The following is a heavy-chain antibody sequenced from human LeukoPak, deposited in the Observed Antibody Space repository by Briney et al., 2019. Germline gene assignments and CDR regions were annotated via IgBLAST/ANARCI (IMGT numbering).Heavy chain of an antibody. CDR3: ARGTTGGFSY. Sequence: ASVTVSYKASGYTFTGYYMHWVRQAPGQGLEWMGWISPNSGGTNYAQKFQGRVTMTRDTSISTAYMELSRLRSDDTAVYYCARGTTGGFSYWGQGTLVTVSS. CDR1: GYTFTGYY. J-gene: IGHJ4*02. D-gene: IGHD1-1*01. CDR2: ISPNSGGT. V-gene: IGHV1-2*02.